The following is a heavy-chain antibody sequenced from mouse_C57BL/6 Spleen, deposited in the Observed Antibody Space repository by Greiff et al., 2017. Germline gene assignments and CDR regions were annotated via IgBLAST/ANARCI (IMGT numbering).Heavy chain of an antibody. Sequence: VQLQESDAELVKPGASVKISCKVSGYTFTDHTIHWMKQRPEQGLEWIGYIYPRDGSTKYNEKFKGKATLTADKSSSTAYMQLNSLTSEDSAVYFCALYGSIPYWYFDVWGTGTTVTVSS. V-gene: IGHV1-78*01. CDR3: ALYGSIPYWYFDV. J-gene: IGHJ1*03. CDR1: GYTFTDHT. D-gene: IGHD1-1*01. CDR2: IYPRDGST.